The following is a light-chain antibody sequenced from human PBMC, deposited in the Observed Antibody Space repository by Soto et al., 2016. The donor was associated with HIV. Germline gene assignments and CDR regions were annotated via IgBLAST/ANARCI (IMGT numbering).Light chain of an antibody. CDR3: HVWDEASDSAV. V-gene: IGLV3-21*03. CDR2: DDT. CDR1: NIGRKS. J-gene: IGLJ2*01. Sequence: YVLTQPPSVSVAPGKTATITCGGDNIGRKSVNWYQQKPGQAPVLVVYDDTDRPSGIPGRFAGSNSGSAATLTITKVEFGDEADYYCHVWDEASDSAVFAGGTKVTVL.